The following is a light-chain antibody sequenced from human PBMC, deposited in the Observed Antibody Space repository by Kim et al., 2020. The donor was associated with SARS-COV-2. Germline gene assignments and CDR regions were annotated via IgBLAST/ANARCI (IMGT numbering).Light chain of an antibody. CDR3: QAWDSITDSRVV. CDR2: QDS. Sequence: SYELTQPPSVSVSPGQTASITCSGDKLGDKYACWYQQKPGQSPVLVIYQDSKRPSGIPERFSGSNSGNTATLTISGTQAMDEADSYCQAWDSITDSRVVF. CDR1: KLGDKY. J-gene: IGLJ2*01. V-gene: IGLV3-1*01.